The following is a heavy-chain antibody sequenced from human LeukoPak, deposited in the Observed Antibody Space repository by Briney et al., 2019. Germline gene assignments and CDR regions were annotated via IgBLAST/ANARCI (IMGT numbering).Heavy chain of an antibody. CDR2: ISGSGSNT. CDR3: ARTVAYGDYGSRNWLDP. D-gene: IGHD4-17*01. J-gene: IGHJ5*02. CDR1: GFTLSSHA. V-gene: IGHV3-23*01. Sequence: GGSLRLSCAASGFTLSSHAMSWVRQAPGKGLEWVSAISGSGSNTYYADSVKGRFTISRDNSKNTLYLQMNSLRAEDTAVYYCARTVAYGDYGSRNWLDPWGQGTLVTVSS.